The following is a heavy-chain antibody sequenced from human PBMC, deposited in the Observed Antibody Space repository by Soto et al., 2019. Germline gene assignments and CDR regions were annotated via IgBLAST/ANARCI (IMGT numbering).Heavy chain of an antibody. CDR1: GFTFSSYG. D-gene: IGHD3-10*01. CDR2: IWYDGSNK. V-gene: IGHV3-33*01. J-gene: IGHJ4*02. CDR3: AREAPGTMVRGVTRPFDY. Sequence: LRLSCAASGFTFSSYGMHWVRQAPGKGLEWVAVIWYDGSNKYYADSVKGRFTISRDNSKNTLYLQMNSLRAEDTAVYYCAREAPGTMVRGVTRPFDYWGQGTLVTVSS.